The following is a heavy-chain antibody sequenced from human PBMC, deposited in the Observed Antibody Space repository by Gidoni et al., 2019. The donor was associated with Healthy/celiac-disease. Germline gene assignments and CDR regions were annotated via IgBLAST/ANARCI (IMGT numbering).Heavy chain of an antibody. CDR3: AKLYSSGSYGASY. D-gene: IGHD6-19*01. J-gene: IGHJ4*02. CDR2: ISYDGSNK. Sequence: QVQLVESGGGVVQPGRSLRLSCAASGFTFSSYGMHWGRQAPGKGLEWVAVISYDGSNKYYADSVKGRFTISRDNSKNTLYLQMNSLRAEDTAVYYCAKLYSSGSYGASYWGQGTLVTVSS. V-gene: IGHV3-30*18. CDR1: GFTFSSYG.